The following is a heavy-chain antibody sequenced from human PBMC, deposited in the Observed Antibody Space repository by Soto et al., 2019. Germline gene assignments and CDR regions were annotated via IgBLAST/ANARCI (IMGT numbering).Heavy chain of an antibody. CDR1: GFILSTYG. CDR3: ARDRRYYDSSGHNWFDP. V-gene: IGHV3-30*03. D-gene: IGHD3-22*01. Sequence: GGSLRLSCAASGFILSTYGMHWVRQAPGKGLEWVAMISHDGNAQYYVDSVKGRFSVSRDTSKNTLHLHMNSLRSEDTGLYYCARDRRYYDSSGHNWFDPWGQGTLVTVSS. J-gene: IGHJ5*02. CDR2: ISHDGNAQ.